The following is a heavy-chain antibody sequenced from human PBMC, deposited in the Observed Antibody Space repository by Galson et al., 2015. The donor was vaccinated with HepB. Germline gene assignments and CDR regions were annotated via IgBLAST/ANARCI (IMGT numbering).Heavy chain of an antibody. D-gene: IGHD5-24*01. J-gene: IGHJ1*01. CDR1: GFTFSSYA. CDR3: ARDGRRYNPGLEYFQH. CDR2: ISYDGSNK. V-gene: IGHV3-30*04. Sequence: SLRLSCAASGFTFSSYAMHWVRQAPGKGLEWVAVISYDGSNKYYADSVKGRFTISRDNSKNTLYLQMNSLRAEDTAVYYCARDGRRYNPGLEYFQHWGQGTLVTVSS.